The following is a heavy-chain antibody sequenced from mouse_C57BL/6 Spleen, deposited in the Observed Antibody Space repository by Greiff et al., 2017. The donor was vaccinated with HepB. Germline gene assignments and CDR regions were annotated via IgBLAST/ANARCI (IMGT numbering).Heavy chain of an antibody. D-gene: IGHD2-1*01. J-gene: IGHJ1*03. V-gene: IGHV1-50*01. CDR1: GYTFTSYW. CDR2: IDPSDSYT. Sequence: VKLQQPGAELVKPGASVTLSCKASGYTFTSYWMQWVKPRPGQGLEWIGEIDPSDSYTNYNQKFKGKATFTVDTSASTAYMQLSSLTSEDSAVYDCARLGGNYGYFEVWGTGTTVTVSS. CDR3: ARLGGNYGYFEV.